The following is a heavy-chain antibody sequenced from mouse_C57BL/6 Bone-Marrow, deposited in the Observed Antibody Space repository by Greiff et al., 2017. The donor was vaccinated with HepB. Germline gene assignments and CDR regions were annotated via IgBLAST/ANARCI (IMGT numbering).Heavy chain of an antibody. J-gene: IGHJ2*01. D-gene: IGHD1-1*01. CDR1: GYTFTDHT. Sequence: QVQLQQSDAELVKPGASVKISCKVSGYTFTDHTIHWMKQRPEQGLEWIGYIYPRDGSTKYNEKFKGKATLTADKSSSTAYMQLNSLTSEDSAVYFCARGYGSRRGRDYFDYWGQGTTLTVSS. CDR3: ARGYGSRRGRDYFDY. CDR2: IYPRDGST. V-gene: IGHV1-78*01.